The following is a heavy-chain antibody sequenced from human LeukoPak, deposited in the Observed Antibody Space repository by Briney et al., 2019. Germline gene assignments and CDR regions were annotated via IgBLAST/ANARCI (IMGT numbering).Heavy chain of an antibody. CDR3: ARHTLYYTGDAFDI. CDR1: GGSISRYY. Sequence: SETLSLTCTVSGGSISRYYWNWIRQPPGKGLEWIGYIYYSGSTNYNPSLKSRDTISVDTSKNQFSLKLSSVTAADTAVYYCARHTLYYTGDAFDIWGQGTMVTVSS. V-gene: IGHV4-59*08. D-gene: IGHD3-3*01. J-gene: IGHJ3*02. CDR2: IYYSGST.